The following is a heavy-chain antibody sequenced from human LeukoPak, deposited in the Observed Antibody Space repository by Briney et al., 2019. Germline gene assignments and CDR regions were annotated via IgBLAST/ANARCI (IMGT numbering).Heavy chain of an antibody. CDR3: ARDKQHSYGRYFDH. CDR2: MQSTGNS. V-gene: IGHV4-59*01. CDR1: GGSISIYH. D-gene: IGHD5-18*01. J-gene: IGHJ4*02. Sequence: NPSETLSLTCTVSGGSISIYHWNWIRKSPGKGLEWIGYMQSTGNSNYNPSLKSRVTMSVDMSRNQIVLNLSSVTAADTAVYFCARDKQHSYGRYFDHWGQGTLVTVPS.